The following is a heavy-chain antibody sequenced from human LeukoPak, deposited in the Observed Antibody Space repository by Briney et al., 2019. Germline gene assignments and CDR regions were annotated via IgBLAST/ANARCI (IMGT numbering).Heavy chain of an antibody. J-gene: IGHJ5*02. D-gene: IGHD6-13*01. CDR2: MYSGGET. CDR1: GVSVSSNF. Sequence: PGGPLRLSCAASGVSVSSNFMIWVRQAPGKGLEWVSLMYSGGETSYADSVKGRFSISRDNSKNTLYLQMNSLRVEDTAVYYCTRDPPAVAINTYAWGQGTLVTVSS. CDR3: TRDPPAVAINTYA. V-gene: IGHV3-66*01.